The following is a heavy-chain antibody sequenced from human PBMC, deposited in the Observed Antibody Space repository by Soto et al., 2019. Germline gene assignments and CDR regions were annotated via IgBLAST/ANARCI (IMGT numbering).Heavy chain of an antibody. CDR1: GGTISAYY. V-gene: IGHV4-59*01. Sequence: LSLTCSVSGGTISAYYWNWIRQSPGKGLEWIGYIHYSGSTSYNRSLESRVTISLNPSKTQFSLKLSSVTAADTAFYYCARNPKDFWNGYYSDSWGQGTLVTVSS. CDR2: IHYSGST. J-gene: IGHJ4*02. CDR3: ARNPKDFWNGYYSDS. D-gene: IGHD3-3*01.